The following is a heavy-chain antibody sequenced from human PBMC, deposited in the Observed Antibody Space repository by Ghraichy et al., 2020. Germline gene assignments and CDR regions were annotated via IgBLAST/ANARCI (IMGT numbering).Heavy chain of an antibody. V-gene: IGHV3-15*01. CDR1: GFSCSDAW. J-gene: IGHJ4*02. CDR2: IRTKTDGGTI. CDR3: TTGLVDRYRRDY. D-gene: IGHD1-1*01. Sequence: GGSLRLSCVASGFSCSDAWMSWVRQSPGKGLEWLGRIRTKTDGGTIDYAAPVKGTFTISRDDSKNTLYLQMNSLKTEDTAVYYCTTGLVDRYRRDYWGQGTLVTMSS.